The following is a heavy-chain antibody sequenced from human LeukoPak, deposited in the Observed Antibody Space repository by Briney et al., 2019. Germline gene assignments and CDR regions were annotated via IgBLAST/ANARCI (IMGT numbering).Heavy chain of an antibody. CDR3: ARDLVTVTKGFDI. J-gene: IGHJ3*02. CDR2: ISHIGRT. V-gene: IGHV4-59*11. Sequence: SETLSLTCAVSGDSFSSHYWTWIRQFPGTGLEWIGYISHIGRTNYNPSLKSRVTISIDTSKNQFSLKLRSVTAADMAVYYCARDLVTVTKGFDIWGQGTMVSVSS. CDR1: GDSFSSHY. D-gene: IGHD4-17*01.